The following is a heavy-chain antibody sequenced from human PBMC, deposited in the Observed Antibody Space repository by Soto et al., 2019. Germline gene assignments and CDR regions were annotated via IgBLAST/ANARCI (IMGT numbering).Heavy chain of an antibody. J-gene: IGHJ4*02. V-gene: IGHV4-34*01. CDR3: ARAAVPAAIFY. D-gene: IGHD2-2*01. CDR1: GGSFSGYY. Sequence: PSETLSLTCAVYGGSFSGYYWSWIRQPPGKGLEGIGEINHSGSTNYNPSLKSRVTISVDTSKNQFSLKLSSVTAADTAVYYCARAAVPAAIFYWGQGTRGTVS. CDR2: INHSGST.